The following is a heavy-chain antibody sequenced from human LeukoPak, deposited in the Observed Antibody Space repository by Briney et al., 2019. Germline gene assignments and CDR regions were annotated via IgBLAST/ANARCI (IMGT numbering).Heavy chain of an antibody. J-gene: IGHJ6*02. CDR3: ARPFDSSGYYYGKGV. V-gene: IGHV1-69*13. D-gene: IGHD3-22*01. CDR2: IIPIFGTA. Sequence: ASVKVSCKASGGTFSKYAISWVRQAPGQGLEWMGGIIPIFGTANYAQKFQGSVTITADESTSTAYMELSSLRSEDTAVYYCARPFDSSGYYYGKGVWGQGTTVTVSS. CDR1: GGTFSKYA.